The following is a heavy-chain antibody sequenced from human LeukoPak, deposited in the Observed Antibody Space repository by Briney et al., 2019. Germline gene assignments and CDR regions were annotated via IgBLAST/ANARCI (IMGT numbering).Heavy chain of an antibody. Sequence: QPGGSLRLSCGASGFTFSTYSMNWVRQAPGKGLEWVSYISSGSGTIHYADSVKGRFTISRDNAQNSLYLQMNSLRAEDTAMYYCARDPAGAGIYYDYWGQGTLVTVSS. J-gene: IGHJ4*02. CDR2: ISSGSGTI. V-gene: IGHV3-48*01. CDR3: ARDPAGAGIYYDY. CDR1: GFTFSTYS. D-gene: IGHD6-19*01.